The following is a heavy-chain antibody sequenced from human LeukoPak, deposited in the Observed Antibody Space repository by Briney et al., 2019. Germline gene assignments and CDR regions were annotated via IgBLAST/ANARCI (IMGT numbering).Heavy chain of an antibody. D-gene: IGHD1-26*01. J-gene: IGHJ3*02. Sequence: PGGSLTLSCAGSGFTFSNYEMHWLRQVAGGGLEWVSAIGIGGDTFYTGSVKGRFTISRENAKNSFFLQMNSLSAGDTALYYCVRERSGTSSDGFDIWGQGTMVTVSS. CDR2: IGIGGDT. CDR3: VRERSGTSSDGFDI. CDR1: GFTFSNYE. V-gene: IGHV3-13*01.